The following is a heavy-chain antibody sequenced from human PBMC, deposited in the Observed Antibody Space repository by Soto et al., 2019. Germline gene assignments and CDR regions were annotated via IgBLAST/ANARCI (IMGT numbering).Heavy chain of an antibody. CDR2: ISDSGVST. Sequence: LRLSCAFSGFTLSNYAMSWVRQAPGKGLRWVSAISDSGVSTYYADSVKGRFTISRDNSKNTVHLQMNSLRAEDTAVYYCAKGGARYYYAPMDVWGKGTTVTVSS. CDR3: AKGGARYYYAPMDV. CDR1: GFTLSNYA. J-gene: IGHJ6*03. D-gene: IGHD3-10*01. V-gene: IGHV3-23*01.